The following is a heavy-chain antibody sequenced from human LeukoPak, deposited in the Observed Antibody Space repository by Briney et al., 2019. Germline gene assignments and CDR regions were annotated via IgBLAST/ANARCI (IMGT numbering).Heavy chain of an antibody. CDR1: GGSISSYY. CDR3: ARQGGGDYSYYFYYGLDV. D-gene: IGHD2-21*02. CDR2: IYYSRST. Sequence: SETLSLTCTVSGGSISSYYWNWIRQPPGKGLEWIGYIYYSRSTNYNPSLKSRVTISVDTSKNQFSLKLSSVTAADTAVYYCARQGGGDYSYYFYYGLDVWSQGTTVTVSS. V-gene: IGHV4-59*08. J-gene: IGHJ6*02.